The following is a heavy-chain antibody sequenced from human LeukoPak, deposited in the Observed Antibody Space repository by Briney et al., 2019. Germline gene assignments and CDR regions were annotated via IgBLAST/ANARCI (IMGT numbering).Heavy chain of an antibody. Sequence: SVKVSCKASGGTFSSYVISWVRQAPGQGLEWMGGIIPIFGTANYAQKFQGRVTITADESTSTAYMELSSLRSEDTAVYYCARYPGIVVVVGARTFMPNWFDPWGQGTLVTVSS. D-gene: IGHD2-15*01. V-gene: IGHV1-69*01. J-gene: IGHJ5*02. CDR1: GGTFSSYV. CDR3: ARYPGIVVVVGARTFMPNWFDP. CDR2: IIPIFGTA.